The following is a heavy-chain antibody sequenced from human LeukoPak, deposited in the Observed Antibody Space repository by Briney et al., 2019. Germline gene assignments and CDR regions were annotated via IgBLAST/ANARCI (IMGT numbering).Heavy chain of an antibody. CDR2: INWSGEST. CDR3: ARDLSASWYSLGY. J-gene: IGHJ4*02. CDR1: GSSVADYG. Sequence: GGSLTLSCAASGSSVADYGMSWVRQAPGKGLEWVSGINWSGESTGYADSVKGRFTISRDNAENALYLQMNSLRAEDTALYCCARDLSASWYSLGYWGRGTLVTVSS. D-gene: IGHD6-13*01. V-gene: IGHV3-20*04.